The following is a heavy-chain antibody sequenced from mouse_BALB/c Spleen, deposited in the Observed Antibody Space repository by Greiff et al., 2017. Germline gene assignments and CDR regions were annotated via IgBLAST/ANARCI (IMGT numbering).Heavy chain of an antibody. CDR3: ARAGTTVVATEAMDY. J-gene: IGHJ4*01. V-gene: IGHV5-6-5*01. CDR2: ISSGGST. D-gene: IGHD1-1*01. CDR1: GFTFSSYA. Sequence: EVQGVESGGGLVKPGGSLKLSCAASGFTFSSYAMSWVRQTPEKRLEWVASISSGGSTYYPDSVKGRFTISRDNARNILYLQMSSLRSEDTAMYYCARAGTTVVATEAMDYWGQGTSVTVSS.